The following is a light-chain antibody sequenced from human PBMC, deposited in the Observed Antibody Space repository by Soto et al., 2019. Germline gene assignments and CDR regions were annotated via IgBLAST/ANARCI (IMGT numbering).Light chain of an antibody. J-gene: IGLJ1*01. Sequence: QSALTQPASVSGSPGQSITISCTGTSSDVGAYNFVSWYQQHPGKVPKLMIFDVSSRPSGVSDRFSGSKSGNTASLTISGLQAEDAGEYYLSSYTSSSTHVFGSGTKVTV. V-gene: IGLV2-14*03. CDR1: SSDVGAYNF. CDR3: SSYTSSSTHV. CDR2: DVS.